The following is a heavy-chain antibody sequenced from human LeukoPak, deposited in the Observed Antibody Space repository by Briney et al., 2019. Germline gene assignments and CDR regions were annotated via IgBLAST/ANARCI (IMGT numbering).Heavy chain of an antibody. CDR2: ISYDGSNK. CDR3: AKDSLRKGSSWYWSFGGVDY. D-gene: IGHD6-13*01. CDR1: GFTFSSYA. Sequence: GRSLRLSCAASGFTFSSYAMHWVRQAPGKGLEWVAVISYDGSNKKYADSVKGRFTISRDNAKNSLYLQMNSLRAEDMALYYCAKDSLRKGSSWYWSFGGVDYWGQGTLVTVSS. V-gene: IGHV3-30*04. J-gene: IGHJ4*02.